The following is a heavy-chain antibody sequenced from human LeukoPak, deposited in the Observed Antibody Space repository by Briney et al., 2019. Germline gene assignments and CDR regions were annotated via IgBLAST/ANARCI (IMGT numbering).Heavy chain of an antibody. Sequence: ASVKVSCKASGYTFTSYYMHWVRQAPGQGLEWMGIINPSGGSTSYAQRFQGRVTMTRDTSTSTVYMELSSLRSEDTAVCYCARGGYSYGKGPNWFDPWGQGTLVTVSS. CDR2: INPSGGST. J-gene: IGHJ5*02. CDR3: ARGGYSYGKGPNWFDP. CDR1: GYTFTSYY. V-gene: IGHV1-46*01. D-gene: IGHD5-18*01.